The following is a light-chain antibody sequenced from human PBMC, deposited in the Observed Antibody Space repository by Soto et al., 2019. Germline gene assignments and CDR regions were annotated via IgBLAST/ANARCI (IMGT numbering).Light chain of an antibody. Sequence: EIVLTQSPATLSLSPGERATLSCRASQSVSSYLAWYQQKPGQAPRLLIYDASNRATGIPARFSGSGSGTDFTLTISSLEPEDFEVYYCQQRSNWRVTFGGGTKVEIK. J-gene: IGKJ4*01. CDR1: QSVSSY. V-gene: IGKV3-11*01. CDR3: QQRSNWRVT. CDR2: DAS.